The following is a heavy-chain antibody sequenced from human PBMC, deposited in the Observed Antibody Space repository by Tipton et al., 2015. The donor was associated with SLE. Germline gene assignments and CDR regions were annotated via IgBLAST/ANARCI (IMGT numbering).Heavy chain of an antibody. CDR1: GGSFSGYY. Sequence: TLSLTCAVYGGSFSGYYWSWNRQPPGKGLAWIGENNHSGSTNYNPSLKSRVTISVDTSKNQFSLKLSSVTAADTAVYYCASLYDSGGLVVWGQWTTVTVSS. CDR3: ASLYDSGGLVV. J-gene: IGHJ6*02. D-gene: IGHD3-10*01. V-gene: IGHV4-34*01. CDR2: NNHSGST.